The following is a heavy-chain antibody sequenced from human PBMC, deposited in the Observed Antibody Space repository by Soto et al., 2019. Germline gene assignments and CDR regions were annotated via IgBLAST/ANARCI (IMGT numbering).Heavy chain of an antibody. D-gene: IGHD2-2*01. CDR3: AKYACGSLTCPYYFYSLLAV. V-gene: IGHV1-2*04. CDR2: INPNSGGT. CDR1: GYTFTGYY. Sequence: ASVKVSCKASGYTFTGYYMHWVRQAPGQGLEWMGWINPNSGGTNYAQKFQGWVTMTRDTSISTAYMELSRRRSDDTAVYYCAKYACGSLTCPYYFYSLLAVWAKGTTVTVSS. J-gene: IGHJ6*04.